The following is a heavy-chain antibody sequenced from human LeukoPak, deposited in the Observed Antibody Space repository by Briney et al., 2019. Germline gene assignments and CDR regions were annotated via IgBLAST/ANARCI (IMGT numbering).Heavy chain of an antibody. D-gene: IGHD4-11*01. J-gene: IGHJ4*02. CDR2: ISAYNGKT. V-gene: IGHV1-18*01. Sequence: ASVKGSCEASGDTFTSYVISWVRQAPGQEREWMGWISAYNGKTNYAQKLQGRVTMTTDTSTSTAYMELRSLRSDDTAVYYCARDPSGTTVPTHPFFDYWGQGTLVTVSS. CDR3: ARDPSGTTVPTHPFFDY. CDR1: GDTFTSYV.